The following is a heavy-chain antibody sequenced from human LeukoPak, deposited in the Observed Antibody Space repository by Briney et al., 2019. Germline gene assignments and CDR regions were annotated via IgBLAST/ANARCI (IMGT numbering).Heavy chain of an antibody. CDR3: ASCPGIAAGRFGMDV. J-gene: IGHJ6*02. V-gene: IGHV1-69*04. CDR2: IIPIFGIA. Sequence: SVKVSCKASGGTFSSYAISWVRQAPGQGLEWMGRIIPIFGIANYAQKFQGRVTITADKSTSTAYMELSSLRSEDTAVYYCASCPGIAAGRFGMDVWGQGTTVTVSS. CDR1: GGTFSSYA. D-gene: IGHD6-13*01.